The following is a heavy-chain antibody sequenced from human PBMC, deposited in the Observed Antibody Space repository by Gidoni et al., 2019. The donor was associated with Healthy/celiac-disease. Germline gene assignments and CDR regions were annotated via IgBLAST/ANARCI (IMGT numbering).Heavy chain of an antibody. CDR2: RIPVFGTA. D-gene: IGHD3-10*01. V-gene: IGHV1-69*01. CDR1: GGTFSSYA. Sequence: QVQLVQSGAWVKKPGSSVKVSCKASGGTFSSYAISWVRQAPGQGPEWLGGRIPVFGTANDTQKVQGKVTITADGSTRTAYMGVNSLKSEDTDVYYRARPVPYGSGSYEKSPYYYYYEDVWGKGTTVTVSS. CDR3: ARPVPYGSGSYEKSPYYYYYEDV. J-gene: IGHJ6*03.